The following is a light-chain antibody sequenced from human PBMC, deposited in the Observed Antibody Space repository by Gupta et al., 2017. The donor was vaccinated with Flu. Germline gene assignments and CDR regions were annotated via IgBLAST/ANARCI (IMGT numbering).Light chain of an antibody. CDR1: HRDGHLDGYSY. V-gene: IGKV2-30*02. CDR3: TQSRHWLFT. J-gene: IGKJ2*01. CDR2: MDF. Sequence: VTVCVSACISFRTMHRDGHLDGYSYVIWLQQMPAESPMCLIYMDFNLDPVRPDRFSGSGSGTDFTLKISSVEAEDVAVYYCTQSRHWLFTFGQGTKVEIK.